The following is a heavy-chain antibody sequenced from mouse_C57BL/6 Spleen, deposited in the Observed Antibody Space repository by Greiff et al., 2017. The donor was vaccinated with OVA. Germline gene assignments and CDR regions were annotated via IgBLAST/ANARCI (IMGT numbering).Heavy chain of an antibody. D-gene: IGHD4-1*02. V-gene: IGHV1-7*01. CDR1: GYTFTSYW. J-gene: IGHJ2*01. CDR3: AIGSSNWGDY. Sequence: QVQLQQSGAELAKPGASVKLSCKASGYTFTSYWMPWVNQRPGQGLEWIGYINPSGGYTPYNQKFKDKATLTADKSSSTAYMQLSSLTYEDAAVYYGAIGSSNWGDYWGQGTTLTVSS. CDR2: INPSGGYT.